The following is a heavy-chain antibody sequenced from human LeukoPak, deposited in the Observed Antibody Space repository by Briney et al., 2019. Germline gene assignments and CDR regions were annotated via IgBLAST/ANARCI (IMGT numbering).Heavy chain of an antibody. CDR2: IYSSGST. CDR3: ARGKYAQLPWG. CDR1: GGSISDYY. J-gene: IGHJ4*02. V-gene: IGHV4-59*01. Sequence: PSETLSLTCTVSGGSISDYYWSWIRQPRGKGLEWIGYIYSSGSTNYNPSLKSRVTISLDTSKNQFSLKLSSVTAADTAVYYCARGKYAQLPWGWGQGTLVTVSS. D-gene: IGHD2-2*01.